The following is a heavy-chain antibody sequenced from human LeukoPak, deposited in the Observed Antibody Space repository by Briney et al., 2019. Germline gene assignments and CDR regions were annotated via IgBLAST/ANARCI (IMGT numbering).Heavy chain of an antibody. Sequence: PGGSLRLSCAASGFTFDDYAMHWVRQAPGKGLEWVSLISGDGGSTYYADSVKGRFTISRDNSKNSLYLQMNSLRTVDTALYYCAKAVEMATMDYWGQGTLVTVSS. CDR2: ISGDGGST. J-gene: IGHJ4*02. D-gene: IGHD5-24*01. CDR3: AKAVEMATMDY. V-gene: IGHV3-43*02. CDR1: GFTFDDYA.